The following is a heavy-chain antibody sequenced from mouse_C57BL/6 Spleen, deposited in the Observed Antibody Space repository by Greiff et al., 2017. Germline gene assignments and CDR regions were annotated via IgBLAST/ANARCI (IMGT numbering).Heavy chain of an antibody. D-gene: IGHD2-4*01. CDR1: GYTFTSYW. V-gene: IGHV1-7*01. CDR3: ARWFDYDVPWFAY. CDR2: INPSSGYT. J-gene: IGHJ3*01. Sequence: QVQLQQSGAELAKPGASVKLSCKASGYTFTSYWMHWVKQRPGQGLEWIGYINPSSGYTKYNQKFKDKATLTADKSSSTAYMQLSSLTYVDSAVYYCARWFDYDVPWFAYWGQGTLVTVSA.